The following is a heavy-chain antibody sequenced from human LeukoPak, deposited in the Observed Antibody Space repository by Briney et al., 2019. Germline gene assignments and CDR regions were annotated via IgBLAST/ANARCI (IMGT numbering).Heavy chain of an antibody. CDR1: GYTFTSYG. V-gene: IGHV1-18*01. J-gene: IGHJ6*02. D-gene: IGHD3-3*01. CDR3: ARGPLYYDFWSGSNTAYCGMDV. CDR2: ISAYNGNT. Sequence: GASVKVSCKASGYTFTSYGISWVRQAPGQGLEWMGWISAYNGNTNYAQKLQGRVTMTTDTSTSTAYMELRSLRSDDTAVYYCARGPLYYDFWSGSNTAYCGMDVWGQGTTVTVSS.